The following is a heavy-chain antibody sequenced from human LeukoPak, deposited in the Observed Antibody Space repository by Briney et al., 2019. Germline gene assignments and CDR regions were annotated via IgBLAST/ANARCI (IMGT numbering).Heavy chain of an antibody. CDR1: GGSISSGYY. V-gene: IGHV4-38-2*02. Sequence: PSETLSLTCTVSGGSISSGYYWGWIRQPPGKGLEWIGSIYHSGSTYYNPSLKSRVTISVDTSKNQFSLKLSSVTAADTAVYYCARDLPKRYYFDYWGQGTLVTVSS. CDR2: IYHSGST. CDR3: ARDLPKRYYFDY. D-gene: IGHD3-10*01. J-gene: IGHJ4*02.